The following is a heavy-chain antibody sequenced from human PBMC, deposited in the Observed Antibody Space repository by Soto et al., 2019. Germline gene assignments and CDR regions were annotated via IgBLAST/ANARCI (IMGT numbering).Heavy chain of an antibody. D-gene: IGHD6-6*01. CDR1: GFTFSSYS. Sequence: GGSLRLSCAASGFTFSSYSMNWARQAPGKGLEWVSSISSSSSYIYYADSVKGRFTISRDNAKNSLYLQMNSLRAEDTAVYYCARTSSSSGDYYFDYWGQGTLVTVSS. CDR3: ARTSSSSGDYYFDY. CDR2: ISSSSSYI. V-gene: IGHV3-21*01. J-gene: IGHJ4*02.